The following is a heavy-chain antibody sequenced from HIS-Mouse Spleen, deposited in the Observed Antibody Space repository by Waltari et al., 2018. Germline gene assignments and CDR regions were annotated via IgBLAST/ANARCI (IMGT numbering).Heavy chain of an antibody. CDR1: GGSISSSSYY. Sequence: QLQLQESGPGLVKPSETLSLTCTVSGGSISSSSYYWGWIRQPPGKGLEWIGSIYSSGGTYYNPSLKSRFTISVDTSKNQFSLKLSSVTAADTAVYYCARDGYSSSWYDYYYGMDVWGQGTTVTVSS. CDR3: ARDGYSSSWYDYYYGMDV. J-gene: IGHJ6*02. V-gene: IGHV4-39*07. CDR2: IYSSGGT. D-gene: IGHD6-13*01.